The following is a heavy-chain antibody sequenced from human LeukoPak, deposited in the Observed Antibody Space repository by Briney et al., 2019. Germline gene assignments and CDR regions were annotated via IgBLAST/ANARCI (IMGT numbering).Heavy chain of an antibody. CDR1: GFTFSSYG. V-gene: IGHV3-30*03. CDR3: ARQMATILDGILDY. CDR2: ISYDGSNK. Sequence: GRSLRLSCAASGFTFSSYGMHWVRQAPGKGLEWVAVISYDGSNKYYADSVKGRFTISRDNSKNTLYLQMNSLKTEDTALYYCARQMATILDGILDYWGQGTLVTVSS. J-gene: IGHJ4*02. D-gene: IGHD5-24*01.